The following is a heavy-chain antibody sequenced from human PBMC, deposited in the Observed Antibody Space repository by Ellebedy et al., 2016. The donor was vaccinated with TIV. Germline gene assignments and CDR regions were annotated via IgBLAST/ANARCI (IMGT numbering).Heavy chain of an antibody. D-gene: IGHD6-19*01. Sequence: AASVQVSCKASGYTFTGYYMHWVRQAPGQGLEWMGWINPNGGATNYAQKFQDRPTMTRDTSISTAYMELHRLGSDDTAVYYCARDGGLAVAGATYFYYGMAVWGQGTTLTVSS. CDR3: ARDGGLAVAGATYFYYGMAV. CDR1: GYTFTGYY. CDR2: INPNGGAT. J-gene: IGHJ6*02. V-gene: IGHV1-2*02.